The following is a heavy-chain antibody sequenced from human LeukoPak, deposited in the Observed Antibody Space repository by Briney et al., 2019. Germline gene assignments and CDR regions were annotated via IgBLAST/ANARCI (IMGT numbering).Heavy chain of an antibody. CDR3: ASLEGLDY. CDR2: IIPILGIA. V-gene: IGHV1-69*04. Sequence: SVKVSCKASGATFSSYAISWVRQAPGQGLEWMGRIIPILGIANYAQKFQGRVTITADKSTSTAYMELSSLRSEDTAVYYCASLEGLDYWGQGTLVTVSS. CDR1: GATFSSYA. D-gene: IGHD5-24*01. J-gene: IGHJ4*02.